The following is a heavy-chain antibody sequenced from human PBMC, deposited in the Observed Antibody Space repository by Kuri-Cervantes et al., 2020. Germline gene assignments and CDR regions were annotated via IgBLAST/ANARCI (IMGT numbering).Heavy chain of an antibody. CDR3: ARRRVRGLNWFDP. J-gene: IGHJ5*02. CDR2: IYYSGST. Sequence: SETLSLTCTVSGGSISSSSYHWGWIRQPPGKGLEWIGSIYYSGSTYYNPSLKSRVTISVDTSKNQFSLNLSSVTAADTAMYYCARRRVRGLNWFDPWGQGTLVTVSS. CDR1: GGSISSSSYH. V-gene: IGHV4-39*01. D-gene: IGHD3-10*01.